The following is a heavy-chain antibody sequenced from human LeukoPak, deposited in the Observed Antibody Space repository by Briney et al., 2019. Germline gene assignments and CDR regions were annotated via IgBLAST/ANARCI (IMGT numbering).Heavy chain of an antibody. Sequence: SETLSLTCTVSGGSISSYYWSWIRQPAGKGLEWIGRIYTSGSTNYNPSLKSRVTMSVDTSKNQFSLKLSSVTAADTAVYYYARERITMVRGVIRSDAFDIWGQGTMVTVSP. V-gene: IGHV4-4*07. CDR2: IYTSGST. CDR3: ARERITMVRGVIRSDAFDI. CDR1: GGSISSYY. J-gene: IGHJ3*02. D-gene: IGHD3-10*01.